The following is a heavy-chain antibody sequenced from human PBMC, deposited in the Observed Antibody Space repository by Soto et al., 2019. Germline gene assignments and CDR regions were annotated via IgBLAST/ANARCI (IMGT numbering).Heavy chain of an antibody. CDR3: AKNGQPPYYYYRMDV. D-gene: IGHD2-8*01. V-gene: IGHV1-18*01. CDR2: ISGYNGDT. Sequence: QGQLAQSGPEVKKPGASVKVSCKASGYTFSRYGISWVRQAPGQGLEWMGWISGYNGDTKYAQKVQGRVTMTIDTSTYTAYMELRSLTSDDTAIYYCAKNGQPPYYYYRMDVWGQGTTVTVSS. J-gene: IGHJ6*02. CDR1: GYTFSRYG.